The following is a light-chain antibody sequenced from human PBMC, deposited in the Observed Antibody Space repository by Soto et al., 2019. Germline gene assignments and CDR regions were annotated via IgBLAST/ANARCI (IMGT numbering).Light chain of an antibody. Sequence: SALTQPPSVSGAPGQRVAISCTGSSSNIGAGYDVHWYQQLPGTAPKLLIYGNSNRPSGVPDRFSGSKSGTSASLAITGLQAEDEADFYCQSHDSSLSAYVFGTGTKVTV. J-gene: IGLJ1*01. CDR1: SSNIGAGYD. V-gene: IGLV1-40*01. CDR3: QSHDSSLSAYV. CDR2: GNS.